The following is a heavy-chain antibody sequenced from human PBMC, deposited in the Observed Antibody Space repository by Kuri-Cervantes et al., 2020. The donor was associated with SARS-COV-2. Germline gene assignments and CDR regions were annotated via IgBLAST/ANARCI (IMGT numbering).Heavy chain of an antibody. J-gene: IGHJ4*02. D-gene: IGHD3-10*01. CDR3: AKEGAMVRGVILAFDY. CDR1: GFTFSSYA. CDR2: ISGSGGST. Sequence: LSLTCAASGFTFSSYAMSWVRQAPGKGLEWVSAISGSGGSTYYADSVKGRFTISRDNSKNTLYLQMNSLRAEDTAVYYCAKEGAMVRGVILAFDYWGQGTLVTVSS. V-gene: IGHV3-23*01.